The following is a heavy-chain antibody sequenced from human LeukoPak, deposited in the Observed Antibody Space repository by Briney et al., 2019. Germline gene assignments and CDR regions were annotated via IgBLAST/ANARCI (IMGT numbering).Heavy chain of an antibody. Sequence: GGSLRLSCAASGFTFSSYSMTWVRQAPGKGLEWVSSISSSSSYIYYADSVKGRFTISRDNAKNSLYLQMNSLRAEDTAVYYCARDLLQNSGSYWDSYGMDVWGQGTTVTVSS. CDR1: GFTFSSYS. J-gene: IGHJ6*02. D-gene: IGHD1-26*01. V-gene: IGHV3-21*01. CDR2: ISSSSSYI. CDR3: ARDLLQNSGSYWDSYGMDV.